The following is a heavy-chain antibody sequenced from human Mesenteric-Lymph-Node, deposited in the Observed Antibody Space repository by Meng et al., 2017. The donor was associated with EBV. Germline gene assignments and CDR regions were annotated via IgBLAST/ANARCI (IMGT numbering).Heavy chain of an antibody. J-gene: IGHJ4*02. CDR2: INHSGST. Sequence: QGQLQQWGAGPLKPSETLSLTCAVHCGSFSDYFWTWIRQAPGKGLEWVGEINHSGSTKYNPSLKSRVTISVDTSKNQISLNLNSVTAADTAVYYCARPRIRYGSGSYYYWGQGTLVTVSS. V-gene: IGHV4-34*01. D-gene: IGHD3-10*01. CDR1: CGSFSDYF. CDR3: ARPRIRYGSGSYYY.